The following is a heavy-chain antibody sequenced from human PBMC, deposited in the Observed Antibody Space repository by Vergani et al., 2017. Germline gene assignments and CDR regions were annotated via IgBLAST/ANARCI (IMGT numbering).Heavy chain of an antibody. CDR2: ISWNSGSI. Sequence: EVQPVESGGGLVQPGRSLRLSCAASGFTFDDYAMHWVRQAPGKGLEWVSGISWNSGSIGYADSVKGRFTISRDNAKNSLYLQMNSLRAEDTALYYCAKDGHDYGDSYIWFDPWGQGTLVTVSS. CDR1: GFTFDDYA. J-gene: IGHJ5*02. D-gene: IGHD4-17*01. V-gene: IGHV3-9*01. CDR3: AKDGHDYGDSYIWFDP.